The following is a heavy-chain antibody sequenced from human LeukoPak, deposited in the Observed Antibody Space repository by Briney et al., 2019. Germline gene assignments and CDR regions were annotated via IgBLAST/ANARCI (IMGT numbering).Heavy chain of an antibody. J-gene: IGHJ5*02. CDR1: GFTFSNAW. Sequence: PGGSLRLSCAASGFTFSNAWMSWVRQAPGKGLEWVSVIYSDGSTYYTDSVKGRFTISRDNSKNTLYLQMNSLRPEDTAVYYCARDQRSESYYPWGWFDPWGQGTLVTVSS. CDR2: IYSDGST. V-gene: IGHV3-66*02. D-gene: IGHD1-26*01. CDR3: ARDQRSESYYPWGWFDP.